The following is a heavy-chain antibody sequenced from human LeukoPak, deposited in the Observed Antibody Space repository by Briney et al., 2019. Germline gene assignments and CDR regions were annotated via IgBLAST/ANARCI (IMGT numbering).Heavy chain of an antibody. CDR3: ARSDFNWFDP. J-gene: IGHJ5*02. Sequence: PSETLSLTCTVSGGSISSGGYYWSWIRQNPGKGLEWIGYIYYSGSTYYNPSLKSRVTISVDTSKNQFSLKLSSVTAADTAVYYCARSDFNWFDPWGQGTLVTVSS. CDR1: GGSISSGGYY. CDR2: IYYSGST. V-gene: IGHV4-31*03. D-gene: IGHD2/OR15-2a*01.